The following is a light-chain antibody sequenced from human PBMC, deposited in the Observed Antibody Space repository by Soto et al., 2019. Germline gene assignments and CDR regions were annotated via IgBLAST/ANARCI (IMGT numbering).Light chain of an antibody. Sequence: IQLTQSPSSLSTSVRYRVTITCRASQGISSYLAWYQQKPGKAPKILIYAASTLQSGVPSRFSGSGSGTDFTLTISCMKSEDFATYYCHEYTNVWTFGQGTKVDIK. CDR3: HEYTNVWT. J-gene: IGKJ1*01. CDR2: AAS. V-gene: IGKV1-9*01. CDR1: QGISSY.